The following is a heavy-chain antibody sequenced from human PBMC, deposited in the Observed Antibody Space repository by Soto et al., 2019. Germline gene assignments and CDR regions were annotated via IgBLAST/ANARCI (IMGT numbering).Heavy chain of an antibody. CDR3: AKNLPRTGRFKY. Sequence: SETLSLTCSLSGASITSTTYFWAWVRQPPGKGLEWVGSGYYSGKTYYNPSLKSRTTITVYRSRNQFSLQVSSVNVADTAVYYWAKNLPRTGRFKYGGQGTVVTVP. V-gene: IGHV4-39*01. J-gene: IGHJ4*02. CDR2: GYYSGKT. CDR1: GASITSTTYF.